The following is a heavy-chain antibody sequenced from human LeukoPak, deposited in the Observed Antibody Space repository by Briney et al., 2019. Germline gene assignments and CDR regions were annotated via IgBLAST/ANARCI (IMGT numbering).Heavy chain of an antibody. CDR2: IDWDDDK. Sequence: SGPALVKPTQTLTLTCTFSGFSLNTRGTCVSWIRQPPGKALEWLARIDWDDDKYYSTSLKTRLTISKDTSKNQVVLTMTKLDPVDTATYYCAREVGATHDAFGIWGQGTMVTVSS. J-gene: IGHJ3*02. D-gene: IGHD1-26*01. CDR3: AREVGATHDAFGI. V-gene: IGHV2-70*11. CDR1: GFSLNTRGTC.